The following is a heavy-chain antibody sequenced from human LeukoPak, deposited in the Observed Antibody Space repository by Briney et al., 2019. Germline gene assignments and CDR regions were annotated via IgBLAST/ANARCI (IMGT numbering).Heavy chain of an antibody. Sequence: GESLKISCKGSGYTFTSYWIVWVRQMPGKGLKWMGIIYPGDSDARYSPSFQGQVTISADKSISTAYLQWSSLKASDTAMYYCARRRDLYSGSYYPFDYWGQGTLVTVSS. CDR2: IYPGDSDA. J-gene: IGHJ4*02. CDR3: ARRRDLYSGSYYPFDY. V-gene: IGHV5-51*01. CDR1: GYTFTSYW. D-gene: IGHD1-26*01.